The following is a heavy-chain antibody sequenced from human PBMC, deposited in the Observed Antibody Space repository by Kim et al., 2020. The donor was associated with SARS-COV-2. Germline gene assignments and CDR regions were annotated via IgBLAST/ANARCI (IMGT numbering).Heavy chain of an antibody. J-gene: IGHJ6*02. Sequence: YYNPSLKSRVTISVDTSKNQFSLKLSSVTAADTAVYYCARVSWSGGMDVWGQGTTVTVSS. V-gene: IGHV4-39*07. CDR3: ARVSWSGGMDV. D-gene: IGHD2-21*01.